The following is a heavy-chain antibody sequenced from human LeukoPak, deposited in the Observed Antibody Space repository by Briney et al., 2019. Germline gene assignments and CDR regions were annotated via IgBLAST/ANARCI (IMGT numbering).Heavy chain of an antibody. CDR3: ARPPFSGDVTQSYYYYYMDV. CDR2: ISSSSSTI. Sequence: PGGSLRLSCAASGFTFRSYGMHWVRQAPGKGLEWVSYISSSSSTIYYADSVKGRFTISRDNAKNSLYLQMNSLRAEDTAVYYCARPPFSGDVTQSYYYYYMDVWGKGTTVTVSS. CDR1: GFTFRSYG. V-gene: IGHV3-48*01. D-gene: IGHD1-26*01. J-gene: IGHJ6*03.